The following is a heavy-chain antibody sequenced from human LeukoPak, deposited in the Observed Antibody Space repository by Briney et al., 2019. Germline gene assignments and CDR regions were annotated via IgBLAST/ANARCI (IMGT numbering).Heavy chain of an antibody. CDR2: ITSSGTYI. CDR1: GFTFNNYN. Sequence: PGGSLRLSCATSGFTFNNYNMNWVRQAPGRALEWVSSITSSGTYIFYADSVKGRFTISRDNAKNTLFLQMSSLRAEDTAVYFCAREILAPGKTHDYWGQGTLVTVSS. J-gene: IGHJ4*02. V-gene: IGHV3-21*01. CDR3: AREILAPGKTHDY.